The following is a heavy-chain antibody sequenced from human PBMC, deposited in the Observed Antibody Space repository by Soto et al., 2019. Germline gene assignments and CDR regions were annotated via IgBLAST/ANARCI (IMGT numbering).Heavy chain of an antibody. CDR3: ARDVRRGYSGYGGMDV. J-gene: IGHJ6*02. D-gene: IGHD5-12*01. CDR2: IYYSGST. Sequence: SETLSLTCTVSGGSISSGDYYWSWIRQPPGKGLEWIGYIYYSGSTYYNPSLKSRVTISVDTSKNQFSLKLSSVTAADTAVYYCARDVRRGYSGYGGMDVWGQGTTVTV. V-gene: IGHV4-30-4*01. CDR1: GGSISSGDYY.